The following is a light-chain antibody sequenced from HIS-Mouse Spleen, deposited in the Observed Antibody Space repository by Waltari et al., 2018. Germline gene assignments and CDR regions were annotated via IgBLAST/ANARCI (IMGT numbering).Light chain of an antibody. CDR3: SSYTSSSTWV. J-gene: IGLJ3*02. CDR2: DVS. CDR1: SSDVGGYNY. Sequence: QSALTQPASVSGSPGQSITISCTGTSSDVGGYNYVSWYQQPPGKAPKLMIDDVSNRPARVSNRFSGSKSCNTAALTISGLQAEDEADYYCSSYTSSSTWVFGGGTKLTVL. V-gene: IGLV2-14*03.